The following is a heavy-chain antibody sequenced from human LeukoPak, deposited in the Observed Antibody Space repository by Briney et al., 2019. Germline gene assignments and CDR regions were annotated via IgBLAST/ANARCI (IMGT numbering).Heavy chain of an antibody. CDR3: ARATAGSGYYFDH. J-gene: IGHJ4*02. V-gene: IGHV4-59*01. CDR2: MFYTGSI. CDR1: GGSITSYY. D-gene: IGHD6-13*01. Sequence: SETLSLTGTVSGGSITSYYWSWIRQSPGKGLEWIGYMFYTGSINYNPSLKSRVTISADTSKNQFSLNVYSVTAADTAVYYCARATAGSGYYFDHWGQGALVTVSP.